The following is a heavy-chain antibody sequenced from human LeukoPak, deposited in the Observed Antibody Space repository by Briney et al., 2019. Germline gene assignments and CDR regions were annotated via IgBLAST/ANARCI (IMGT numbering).Heavy chain of an antibody. Sequence: GGSLRLSCAASGFTFGDYAMHWVRQAPGKGLEWVTGISWNSGSIGYADSVKGRFTISRDKAKNSLYLQMNSLRAEDTALYYCAKVRDSGYSSGAFDYWAHGTLVTVSS. D-gene: IGHD6-19*01. V-gene: IGHV3-9*01. CDR1: GFTFGDYA. J-gene: IGHJ4*01. CDR2: ISWNSGSI. CDR3: AKVRDSGYSSGAFDY.